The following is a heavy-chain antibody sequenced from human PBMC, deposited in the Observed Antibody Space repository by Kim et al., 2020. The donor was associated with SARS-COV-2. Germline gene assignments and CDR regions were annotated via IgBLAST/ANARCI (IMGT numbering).Heavy chain of an antibody. CDR3: ARDSTYSRGRFDH. D-gene: IGHD6-13*01. CDR2: VIPFSGAA. V-gene: IGHV1-69*13. CDR1: GETFSSYA. Sequence: SVKVSCKASGETFSSYAISWVRQAPVQGLEWMGGVIPFSGAADYPQKFQGRVTITADESTTTAYLQLSSLRSEDTAFYYCARDSTYSRGRFDHWGQGTLVTVSS. J-gene: IGHJ4*02.